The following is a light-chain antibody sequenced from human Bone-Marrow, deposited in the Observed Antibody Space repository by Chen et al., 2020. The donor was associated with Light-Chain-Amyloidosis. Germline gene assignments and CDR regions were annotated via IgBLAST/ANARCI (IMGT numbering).Light chain of an antibody. CDR3: SSYTITNTLV. V-gene: IGLV2-14*01. Sequence: QSALTQPASVSGSSGQSITIPCTGTSSDVGGDNHVSWYQQHPGKAPKLMIYEVTNRPSWVPDRFSGSKSDNTASLTISGLQTEDEADYFCSSYTITNTLVFGSGTRVTVL. CDR2: EVT. CDR1: SSDVGGDNH. J-gene: IGLJ1*01.